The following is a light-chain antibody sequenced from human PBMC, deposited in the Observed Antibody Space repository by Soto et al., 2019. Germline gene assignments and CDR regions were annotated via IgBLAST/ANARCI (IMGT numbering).Light chain of an antibody. CDR3: SSYTSSNTVV. CDR1: SSDVGRYNY. CDR2: DVN. Sequence: QSALTQPASASGSPGQSITISCTGTSSDVGRYNYVSWYQHHPGKAPKLMIYDVNNRPSGVSNRFSGSKSGNTASLTISGLQAEDEADYYCSSYTSSNTVVFGGGTKLTVL. J-gene: IGLJ2*01. V-gene: IGLV2-14*03.